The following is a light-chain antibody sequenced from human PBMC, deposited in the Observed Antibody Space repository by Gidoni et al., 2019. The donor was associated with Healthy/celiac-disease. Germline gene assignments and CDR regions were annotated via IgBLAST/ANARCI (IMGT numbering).Light chain of an antibody. Sequence: EIVLTQSPANLSLSPGERATLSRRASQSLGTFLVWYQHKPGQAPRLLLYGASTRSTGVPARFSGAGSGTDFTLTIASLEPEDFAIYYCQQRGRWPLTFGGGTRVEI. CDR2: GAS. J-gene: IGKJ4*01. V-gene: IGKV3-11*01. CDR1: QSLGTF. CDR3: QQRGRWPLT.